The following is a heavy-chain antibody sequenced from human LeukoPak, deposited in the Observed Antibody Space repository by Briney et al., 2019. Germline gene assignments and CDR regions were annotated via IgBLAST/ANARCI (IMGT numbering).Heavy chain of an antibody. V-gene: IGHV3-30*03. D-gene: IGHD2-21*02. CDR1: GFTFSNYW. CDR2: ISYDGSNK. J-gene: IGHJ6*03. CDR3: AREPQYHSGGDSGFYYYYMDV. Sequence: GGSLRLSCAVSGFTFSNYWMHWVRQAPGKGLEWVAVISYDGSNKYYADSVKGRFTISRDNSKNTLYLQMNSLRAEDTAVYYCAREPQYHSGGDSGFYYYYMDVWGKGTTVTVSS.